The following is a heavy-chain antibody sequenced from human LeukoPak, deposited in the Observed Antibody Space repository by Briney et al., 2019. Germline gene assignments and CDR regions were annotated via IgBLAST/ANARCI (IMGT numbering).Heavy chain of an antibody. Sequence: GGSLRLSCAASGITFSSYAMSWVRQAPGKGLEWVSAISGSGGNTYYADSVKGRFTISRDNSKNTLYLQMNSLRAEDTAVYYCARDLGGYYYDSHRWGQGTLVTVSS. D-gene: IGHD3-22*01. CDR2: ISGSGGNT. CDR1: GITFSSYA. V-gene: IGHV3-23*01. J-gene: IGHJ4*02. CDR3: ARDLGGYYYDSHR.